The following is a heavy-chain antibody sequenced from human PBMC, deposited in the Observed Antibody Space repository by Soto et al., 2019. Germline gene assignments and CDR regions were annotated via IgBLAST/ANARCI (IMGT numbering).Heavy chain of an antibody. CDR1: GFSLTTTGAG. J-gene: IGHJ4*02. D-gene: IGHD3-22*01. Sequence: QIALQASGPTVVKPTQTLTLTCTFSGFSLTTTGAGVGWIRHAPGKALEWLAMVYWNDERRYSPSLKSRLTITQDTSKHQVVLTMTYMDPVDTATYFCAHYDSSGYFSHFDSWGQGTLVTVSS. CDR3: AHYDSSGYFSHFDS. V-gene: IGHV2-5*01. CDR2: VYWNDER.